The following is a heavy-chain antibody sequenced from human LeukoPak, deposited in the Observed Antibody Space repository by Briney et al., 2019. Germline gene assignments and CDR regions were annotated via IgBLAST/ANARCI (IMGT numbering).Heavy chain of an antibody. CDR1: GFTLSTYA. Sequence: GGSLRPSCAASGFTLSTYAMHWVRQAPGKGLEWVAFIRYDGTTKYYADSVKGRFTISRDTSKNTLYLQMNILRAEDTAVYYCAKDLGGEYNIFDYWGQGTLVTVSS. J-gene: IGHJ4*02. CDR2: IRYDGTTK. V-gene: IGHV3-30*02. CDR3: AKDLGGEYNIFDY. D-gene: IGHD3-9*01.